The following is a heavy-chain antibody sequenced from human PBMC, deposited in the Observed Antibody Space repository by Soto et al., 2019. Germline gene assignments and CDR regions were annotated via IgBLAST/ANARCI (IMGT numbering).Heavy chain of an antibody. CDR2: ISGSGDSP. V-gene: IGHV3-23*01. Sequence: SLRLSCAAYGFTFSNYAISWVRQAPGRGLEWVSIISGSGDSPYYADSVKGRFTISRDNSRNTLYLQMNSLRAGDSAKYYCAKEGTNCLYYFDYWGPGTLVTVSS. J-gene: IGHJ4*02. D-gene: IGHD2-21*01. CDR3: AKEGTNCLYYFDY. CDR1: GFTFSNYA.